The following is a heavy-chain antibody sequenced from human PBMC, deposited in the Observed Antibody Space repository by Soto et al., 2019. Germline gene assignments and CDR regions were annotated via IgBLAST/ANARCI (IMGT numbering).Heavy chain of an antibody. D-gene: IGHD2-2*02. Sequence: QVQLVQSGAEVKKPGSSVKVSCKASGGTFSSYAISWVRQAPGQGLEWMGGIIPIFGTANYAQKFQGRVTITADESTSTAYMELSSLRSEDTAAYYCARAPGYCSSTSCYTVFGDYYYGMDVWGQGTTVTVSS. J-gene: IGHJ6*02. CDR1: GGTFSSYA. V-gene: IGHV1-69*01. CDR3: ARAPGYCSSTSCYTVFGDYYYGMDV. CDR2: IIPIFGTA.